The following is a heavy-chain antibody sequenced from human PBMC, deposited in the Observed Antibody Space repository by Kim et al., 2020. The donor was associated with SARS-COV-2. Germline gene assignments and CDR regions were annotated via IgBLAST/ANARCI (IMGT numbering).Heavy chain of an antibody. J-gene: IGHJ5*02. Sequence: SETLSLTCTVSGGSISSGGYYWSWIRQHPGKGLEWIGYIYYSGSTYYNPSLKSRVTISVDTSKNQFSLKLSSVTAADTAVYYCARVKKETIVVVVAAANHWFDPWGQGTLVTVSS. CDR2: IYYSGST. CDR3: ARVKKETIVVVVAAANHWFDP. V-gene: IGHV4-31*03. D-gene: IGHD2-15*01. CDR1: GGSISSGGYY.